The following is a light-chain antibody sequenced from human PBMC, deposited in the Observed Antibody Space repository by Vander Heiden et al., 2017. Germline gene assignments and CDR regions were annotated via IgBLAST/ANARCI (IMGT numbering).Light chain of an antibody. CDR1: SSDVGGYNY. J-gene: IGLJ3*02. V-gene: IGLV2-14*01. CDR2: DVS. CDR3: SSYTSSSTPV. Sequence: QSALTQPASVSGSPGQSITISCTGTSSDVGGYNYVSWYQQPPGKPPKLMIYDVSNRTSGVSNRFSGSKSGNTASLTISGLQAEDEADYYGSSYTSSSTPVFGGGTKLTVL.